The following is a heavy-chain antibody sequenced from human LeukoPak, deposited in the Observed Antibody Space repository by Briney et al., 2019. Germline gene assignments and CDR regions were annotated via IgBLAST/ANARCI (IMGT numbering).Heavy chain of an antibody. CDR2: MNTKDGNT. Sequence: GASVKVSCKASGYTFTSYSINWVRQATGQGLEWMGWMNTKDGNTGYAQKFQGRVTMTRSTSTTTGYMELTSLRPEDTAMYYCARGSSGYYYVPDYWGQGTLVTVSS. J-gene: IGHJ4*02. CDR3: ARGSSGYYYVPDY. V-gene: IGHV1-8*02. D-gene: IGHD3-22*01. CDR1: GYTFTSYS.